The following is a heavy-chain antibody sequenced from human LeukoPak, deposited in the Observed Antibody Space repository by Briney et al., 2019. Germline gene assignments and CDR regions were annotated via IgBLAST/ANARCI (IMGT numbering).Heavy chain of an antibody. D-gene: IGHD3-10*01. Sequence: GGSLTLYCAASGFTFSAYAWHWVRQAPGKGLEGVIVISYDGSKKYYADSGRGRFTISRDNSKNTLHLQMDSLRGDDTAVYYCARDRGPATRKYYGSGHDNSGQG. V-gene: IGHV3-30*04. CDR3: ARDRGPATRKYYGSGHDN. J-gene: IGHJ4*02. CDR2: ISYDGSKK. CDR1: GFTFSAYA.